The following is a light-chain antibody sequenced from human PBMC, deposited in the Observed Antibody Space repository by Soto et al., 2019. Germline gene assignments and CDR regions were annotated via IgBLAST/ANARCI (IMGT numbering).Light chain of an antibody. J-gene: IGLJ3*02. CDR2: DVS. CDR3: SSYTSSSTLNWV. CDR1: SSDVGGYNY. Sequence: QSVLTQPASVSGSPGQSITISCTGTSSDVGGYNYVSWYQQHPGKAPKLMIYDVSNRPSGVSNRFAGSKSGNTASLTISGLHAEDEADYYCSSYTSSSTLNWVCVGGTKLTVL. V-gene: IGLV2-14*01.